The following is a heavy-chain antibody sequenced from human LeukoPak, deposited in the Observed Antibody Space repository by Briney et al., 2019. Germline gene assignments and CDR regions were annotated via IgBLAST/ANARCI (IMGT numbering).Heavy chain of an antibody. J-gene: IGHJ4*02. Sequence: GESLKICCKGSGYSFANYWIGWVRQMPGKGLEWMGIIYLGDFGIRYSPSFQGQVTISADKSISTAYLQWSSLKASDTAMYYCARGRDYGGNPLEFDYWGQGTLVTVAS. CDR3: ARGRDYGGNPLEFDY. CDR2: IYLGDFGI. CDR1: GYSFANYW. V-gene: IGHV5-51*01. D-gene: IGHD4-23*01.